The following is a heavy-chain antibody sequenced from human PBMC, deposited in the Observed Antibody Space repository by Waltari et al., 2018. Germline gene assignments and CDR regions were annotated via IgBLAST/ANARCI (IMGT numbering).Heavy chain of an antibody. Sequence: QVQLVQSGAEVKKPGASVKVSCKASGYTFTGYYMHWVRQAPGQGLEWMGRINPNSGGTNYAQKFQGRVTMTRDTSISTAYMELSRLRSDDTAVYYCASVPTFTPTFQGVSPPAFDIWGQGTMVTVSS. V-gene: IGHV1-2*06. D-gene: IGHD3-10*01. CDR2: INPNSGGT. J-gene: IGHJ3*02. CDR3: ASVPTFTPTFQGVSPPAFDI. CDR1: GYTFTGYY.